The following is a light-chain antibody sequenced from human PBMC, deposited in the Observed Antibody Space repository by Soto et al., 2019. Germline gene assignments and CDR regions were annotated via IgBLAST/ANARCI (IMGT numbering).Light chain of an antibody. J-gene: IGLJ2*01. CDR3: QTWGSGIRVV. V-gene: IGLV4-69*01. CDR2: LNNDGSH. CDR1: SGHSSYA. Sequence: QPVLTQSPSASASLGASVKLTCTLTSGHSSYAIAWHQQQPEKGPRYLMKLNNDGSHSKGDGIPDRFSGSSSGAERYLTISSLQSEDEAYYYCQTWGSGIRVVFGAGTKLTV.